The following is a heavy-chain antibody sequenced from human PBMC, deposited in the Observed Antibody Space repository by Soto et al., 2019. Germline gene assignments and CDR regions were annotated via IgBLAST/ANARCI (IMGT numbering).Heavy chain of an antibody. D-gene: IGHD1-26*01. J-gene: IGHJ4*02. CDR2: INPNIGGT. CDR3: ARDDGVGSYFFDY. V-gene: IGHV1-2*04. Sequence: ASVKVSCKASGYTFTGYYMHWVRQTPGQGLEWMGWINPNIGGTNYAQKFQGWVTMTRDTSISTAYMELSRLRSDDTAVYYCARDDGVGSYFFDYWGQGTLVTVSS. CDR1: GYTFTGYY.